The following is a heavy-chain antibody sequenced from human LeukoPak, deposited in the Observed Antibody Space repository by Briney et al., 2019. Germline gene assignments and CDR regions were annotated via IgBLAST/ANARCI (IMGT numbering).Heavy chain of an antibody. J-gene: IGHJ4*02. CDR2: ISGSGGST. CDR1: GFTFSSYA. D-gene: IGHD2-15*01. CDR3: AKGAYCSGGSCCRTPFDY. V-gene: IGHV3-23*01. Sequence: GRSLRPSCAASGFTFSSYAMSWVRQAPGKGLEWVSAISGSGGSTYYADSVKGRFTISRDNSKNTLYLQMNSLRAEDTAVYYCAKGAYCSGGSCCRTPFDYWGQGTLVTVSS.